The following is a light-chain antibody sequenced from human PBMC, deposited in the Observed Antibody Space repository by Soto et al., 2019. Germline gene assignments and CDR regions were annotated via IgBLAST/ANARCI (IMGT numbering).Light chain of an antibody. CDR1: QSISTY. J-gene: IGKJ4*01. Sequence: DIQMTQSPSSLSASVGDRVTITCRASQSISTYLNWYQQKPGKAPKLLIYAASSVQSGVPSRFSGSGSETDYTLTISSLRPEDFATYYCQQSYSVPRLTFGGGTKVEIK. V-gene: IGKV1-39*01. CDR2: AAS. CDR3: QQSYSVPRLT.